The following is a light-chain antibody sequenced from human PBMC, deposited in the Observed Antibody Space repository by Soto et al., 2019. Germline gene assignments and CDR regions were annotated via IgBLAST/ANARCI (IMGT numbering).Light chain of an antibody. Sequence: QSALTQPPSVSGAPGQRVTISCTGSSSNIGAGYDVHWYQQLPRTAPKLLIYGNNNRPSGVPDRFSGSKSGTSASLAITGLQAEDEAEYYCQSYYNSLSVPHVLFGGGTKLTVL. CDR3: QSYYNSLSVPHVL. V-gene: IGLV1-40*01. J-gene: IGLJ2*01. CDR2: GNN. CDR1: SSNIGAGYD.